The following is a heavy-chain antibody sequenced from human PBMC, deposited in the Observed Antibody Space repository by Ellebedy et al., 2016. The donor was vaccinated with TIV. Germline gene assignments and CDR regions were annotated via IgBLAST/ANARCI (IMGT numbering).Heavy chain of an antibody. CDR2: ISGSVTST. D-gene: IGHD1-26*01. CDR3: AKGPTTRYYYMDV. CDR1: GFTFSSYA. J-gene: IGHJ6*03. Sequence: GESLKISXAASGFTFSSYAMSWVRQAPGKGLERVSAISGSVTSTYSADSVKGRFTISRDNSKNTLYLQMNSLRAEDTAVYYCAKGPTTRYYYMDVWGKGTTVTVAS. V-gene: IGHV3-23*01.